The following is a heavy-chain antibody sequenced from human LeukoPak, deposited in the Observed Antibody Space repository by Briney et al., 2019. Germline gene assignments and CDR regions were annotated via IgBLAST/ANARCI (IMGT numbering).Heavy chain of an antibody. Sequence: GGSLRLSCAASGFTFSKHWMNWVRQAPGKGLEWVANIKQDGSEIYYVDSVKGRFTISRDNAKNSLFLQMNSLRGEDSAVYHCARSGPPYGLDIWGQGTMVTVSS. J-gene: IGHJ3*02. CDR2: IKQDGSEI. CDR3: ARSGPPYGLDI. CDR1: GFTFSKHW. V-gene: IGHV3-7*04. D-gene: IGHD1-1*01.